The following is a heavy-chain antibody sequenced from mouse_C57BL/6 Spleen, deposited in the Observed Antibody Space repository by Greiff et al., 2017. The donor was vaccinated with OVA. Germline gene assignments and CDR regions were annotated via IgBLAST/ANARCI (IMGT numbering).Heavy chain of an antibody. V-gene: IGHV5-9*01. D-gene: IGHD1-1*01. CDR1: GFTFSSYT. Sequence: EVQVVESGGGLVKPGGSLKLSCAASGFTFSSYTMSWVRQTPEKRLEWVATISGGGGNTYYPDSVKGRFTISRDNAKNTLYLQMSSLKSEDTALYYCARQYYVGNAMDYWGQGTSVTVSS. CDR3: ARQYYVGNAMDY. J-gene: IGHJ4*01. CDR2: ISGGGGNT.